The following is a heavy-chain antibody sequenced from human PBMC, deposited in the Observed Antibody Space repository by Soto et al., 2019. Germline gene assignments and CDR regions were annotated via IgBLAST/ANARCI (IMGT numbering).Heavy chain of an antibody. Sequence: SETLSLTCTFSGGSISRGDYYLSWIRQPPGKGLEWIGYIYYSGSTYYNPSLKSRVTISVDTSKNQFSLKLGSVTAADTALYYCARESVTLSNYFDYWGQGTLVTVSS. CDR3: ARESVTLSNYFDY. CDR1: GGSISRGDYY. D-gene: IGHD4-4*01. V-gene: IGHV4-30-4*01. CDR2: IYYSGST. J-gene: IGHJ4*02.